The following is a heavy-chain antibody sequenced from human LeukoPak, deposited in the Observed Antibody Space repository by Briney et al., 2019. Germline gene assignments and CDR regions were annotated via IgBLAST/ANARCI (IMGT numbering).Heavy chain of an antibody. J-gene: IGHJ4*02. Sequence: GESLKISCKGSGYSFTSYWIGWVRQMPGKGLEWMGIIYPGDSDTRYSPSFQGQVTISADKSISTAYPQWSSLKASDTAMYYCARPRDGYNYMFDYWGQGTLVTVSS. D-gene: IGHD5-24*01. CDR1: GYSFTSYW. V-gene: IGHV5-51*01. CDR3: ARPRDGYNYMFDY. CDR2: IYPGDSDT.